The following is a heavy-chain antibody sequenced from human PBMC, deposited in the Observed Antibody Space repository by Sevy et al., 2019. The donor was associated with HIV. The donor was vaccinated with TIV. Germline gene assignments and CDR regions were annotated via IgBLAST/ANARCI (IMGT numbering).Heavy chain of an antibody. V-gene: IGHV1-18*01. CDR2: ISAYNGNT. CDR1: GYTFTSYG. D-gene: IGHD3-3*01. J-gene: IGHJ6*02. CDR3: ARDREEAVTIFGVVILEYGMDV. Sequence: ASVKVSCKASGYTFTSYGISWVRQAPGQGLEWMGWISAYNGNTNYAQKLQGRVTMTTDTSTCTAYMELRSLRSDDTAVYYCARDREEAVTIFGVVILEYGMDVWGQGTTVTVSS.